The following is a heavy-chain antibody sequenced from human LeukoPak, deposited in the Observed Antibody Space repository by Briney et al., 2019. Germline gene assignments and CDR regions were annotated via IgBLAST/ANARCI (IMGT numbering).Heavy chain of an antibody. V-gene: IGHV3-7*03. Sequence: GGSLRLSCAASGFTFTSYWMSWVRQAPGKGLEWVANIKQDGSEKYYVDSVKGRFTISRDNAKNSLYLQMNSLRAEDTAVYYCAKVWYYDILTGYQPPSYWGQGTLVTVSS. D-gene: IGHD3-9*01. CDR1: GFTFTSYW. CDR3: AKVWYYDILTGYQPPSY. J-gene: IGHJ4*02. CDR2: IKQDGSEK.